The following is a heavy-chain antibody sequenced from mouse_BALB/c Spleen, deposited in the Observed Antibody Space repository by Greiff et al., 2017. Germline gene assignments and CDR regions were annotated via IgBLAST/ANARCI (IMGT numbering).Heavy chain of an antibody. CDR3: ARDLDYYNAMDY. Sequence: EVQRVESGGGLVQPGGSLRLSCATSGFTFTDYYMSWVRQPPGKALEWLGFIRNKANGYTTEYSASVKGRFTISRDNSQSILYLQMNTLRAEDSATYYCARDLDYYNAMDYWGQGTSVTVSA. CDR1: GFTFTDYY. J-gene: IGHJ4*01. CDR2: IRNKANGYTT. V-gene: IGHV7-3*02.